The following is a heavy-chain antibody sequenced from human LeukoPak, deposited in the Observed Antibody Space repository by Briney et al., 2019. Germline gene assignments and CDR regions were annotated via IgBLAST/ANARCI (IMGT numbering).Heavy chain of an antibody. J-gene: IGHJ4*02. Sequence: ASVKVSCKASGYTFSGYYLHWVRQAPGQGLEWMGWIHPKSGDTKYAPKFLGRVTLTRDTSATIVYMDVTWLTSDDTAVYYCSRGSGISYGGIDYWGQGTLVTVSS. CDR3: SRGSGISYGGIDY. D-gene: IGHD5-18*01. CDR1: GYTFSGYY. CDR2: IHPKSGDT. V-gene: IGHV1-2*02.